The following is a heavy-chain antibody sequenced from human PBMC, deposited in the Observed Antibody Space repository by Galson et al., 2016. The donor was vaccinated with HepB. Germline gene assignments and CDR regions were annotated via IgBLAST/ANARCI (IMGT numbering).Heavy chain of an antibody. D-gene: IGHD2-2*01. CDR3: AKDGRIYCSIASCHDHFHY. Sequence: SETLSLTCTVSGGSISSSSYYWGWIRQPPGKGLEWIGSIYYSGSTYYNPSLKSRVTISVDTSKNQFSLKLSSVTAADTAVYYCAKDGRIYCSIASCHDHFHYWGQGTLVTVSS. CDR1: GGSISSSSYY. J-gene: IGHJ4*02. CDR2: IYYSGST. V-gene: IGHV4-39*02.